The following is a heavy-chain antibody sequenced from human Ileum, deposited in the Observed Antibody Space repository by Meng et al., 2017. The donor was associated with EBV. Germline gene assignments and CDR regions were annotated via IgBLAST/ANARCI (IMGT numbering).Heavy chain of an antibody. Sequence: QVQLQESGPGLVKPSETLCLSCAVSGESISSSNHWWGWIRQPPGKGLEWVGTIFYSGSTFYNPSLKSRVTISLDTSKNQFSLKVSSVTAADTAVYYCARRYYGVPFDNWGQGTLVTVSS. CDR1: GESISSSNHW. CDR2: IFYSGST. CDR3: ARRYYGVPFDN. V-gene: IGHV4-39*01. D-gene: IGHD3-3*01. J-gene: IGHJ4*02.